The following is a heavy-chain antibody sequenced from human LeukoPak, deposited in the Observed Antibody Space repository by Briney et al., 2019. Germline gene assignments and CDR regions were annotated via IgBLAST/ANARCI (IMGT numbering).Heavy chain of an antibody. CDR3: ARGAPLDY. CDR1: GFTFSSYS. V-gene: IGHV3-21*01. J-gene: IGHJ4*02. Sequence: PGGSLRLSCAVSGFTFSSYSMNWVRQAPGKGLEWVSSITGSSSYIYYADSVKGRFTISRGNAKNSLYLQMNSLRAEDTAVYYCARGAPLDYWGQGTLVTVSS. CDR2: ITGSSSYI. D-gene: IGHD1-26*01.